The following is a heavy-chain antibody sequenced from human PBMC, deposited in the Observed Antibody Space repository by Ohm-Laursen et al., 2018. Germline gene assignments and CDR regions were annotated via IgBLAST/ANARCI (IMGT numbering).Heavy chain of an antibody. CDR3: VRIGGAYSFDN. J-gene: IGHJ4*02. Sequence: SLRLSCTASGFTVSSNYMSWVRQAPGKGLEWVGRSRNKANSYTTEYAASVKGRFTISRDDSKDSLYLQMNSLITEDTAVYYCVRIGGAYSFDNWGQGTLVTVSS. V-gene: IGHV3-72*01. CDR2: SRNKANSYTT. CDR1: GFTVSSNY. D-gene: IGHD3-16*01.